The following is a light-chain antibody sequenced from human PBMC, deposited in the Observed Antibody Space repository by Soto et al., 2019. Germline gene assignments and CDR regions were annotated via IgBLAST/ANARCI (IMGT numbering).Light chain of an antibody. CDR3: LQYGSSPWT. V-gene: IGKV3-20*01. Sequence: EIVLTQSPGTLSLSPGERATLSCRASQCVSSSYLAWYQQKPGRAPRLLIYGASSRATGFPDRFSGSGSETDFTLTISRLEPEDFAVYYCLQYGSSPWTFGQGTKVEIK. J-gene: IGKJ1*01. CDR2: GAS. CDR1: QCVSSSY.